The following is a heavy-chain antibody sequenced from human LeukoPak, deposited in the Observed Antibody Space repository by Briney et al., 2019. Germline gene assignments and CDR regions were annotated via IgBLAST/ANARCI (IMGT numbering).Heavy chain of an antibody. CDR2: INTNTGNP. V-gene: IGHV7-4-1*02. CDR1: GYTFTSYA. Sequence: ASVKVSCKASGYTFTSYAMNWVRQAPGQGLEWMGWINTNTGNPTYAQGFTGRFVFSLDTSVSTAYLQISSLKAEDTAVYYCARGLVAPAARLWFDPWGQGTLVTVSS. D-gene: IGHD2-2*01. J-gene: IGHJ5*02. CDR3: ARGLVAPAARLWFDP.